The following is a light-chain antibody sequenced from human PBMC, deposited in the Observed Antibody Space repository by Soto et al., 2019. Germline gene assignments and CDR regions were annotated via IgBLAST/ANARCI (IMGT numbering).Light chain of an antibody. CDR1: SSDVGGYDY. J-gene: IGLJ1*01. CDR3: SSHTSGDTRV. Sequence: QSALTQPASVSGSPGQSIAISCTGTSSDVGGYDYVSWYQQHPDKAPKLIIYEVTKRPSGVSNRFSGSKSGNTASLTISWLQPDDEADYYCSSHTSGDTRVFGSGTKVTVL. CDR2: EVT. V-gene: IGLV2-14*01.